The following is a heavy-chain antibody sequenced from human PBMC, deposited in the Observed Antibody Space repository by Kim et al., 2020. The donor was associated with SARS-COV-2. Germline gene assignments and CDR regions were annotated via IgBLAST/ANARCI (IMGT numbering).Heavy chain of an antibody. Sequence: NPSLKSRVTISVDTSKNQFSLKLSSVTAADTAVYYCARGLYSSSWCAFDIWGQGTMVTVSS. CDR3: ARGLYSSSWCAFDI. V-gene: IGHV4-34*01. D-gene: IGHD6-13*01. J-gene: IGHJ3*02.